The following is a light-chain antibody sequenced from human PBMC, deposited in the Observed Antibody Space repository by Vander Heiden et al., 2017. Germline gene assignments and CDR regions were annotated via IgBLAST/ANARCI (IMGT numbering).Light chain of an antibody. CDR2: VDS. J-gene: IGLJ1*01. V-gene: IGLV3-21*02. CDR1: NIGSKS. CDR3: QVWDSTTDHHV. Sequence: SYVLTPPPSVSVAPGQTAKISCGGKNIGSKSVHRYQQRPGQAPVLVVYVDSDRPSGIPERFSGSNSGNAATLTISRVEAGDEADYYCQVWDSTTDHHVFATGTKVTVL.